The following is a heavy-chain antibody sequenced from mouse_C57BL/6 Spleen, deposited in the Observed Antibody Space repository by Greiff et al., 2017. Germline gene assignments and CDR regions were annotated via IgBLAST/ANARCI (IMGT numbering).Heavy chain of an antibody. D-gene: IGHD1-1*01. V-gene: IGHV1-50*01. CDR3: VPRRVTVVATNFDV. CDR2: IDPSDSYT. Sequence: QVQLQQPGAELVKPGASVKLSCKASGYTFTSYWMQWVKQRPGQGLEWIGEIDPSDSYTNYNQKFKGKATLTVDTSSSTAYMQLSSLTSEDSAVYYCVPRRVTVVATNFDVWGTGTTVTVSS. CDR1: GYTFTSYW. J-gene: IGHJ1*03.